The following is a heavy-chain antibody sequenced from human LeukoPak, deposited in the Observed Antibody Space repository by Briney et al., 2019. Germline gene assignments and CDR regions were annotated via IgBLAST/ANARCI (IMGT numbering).Heavy chain of an antibody. CDR2: IIPILGIA. CDR3: ARGEFGESIGDAFDI. D-gene: IGHD3-10*01. J-gene: IGHJ3*02. V-gene: IGHV1-69*04. CDR1: GGTFSSYA. Sequence: ASVKVSCKASGGTFSSYAISWVRQAPGQGLEWMGRIIPILGIANYAQKFQGRVTITADKSTSTAYMELSSLRSEHTAVYYCARGEFGESIGDAFDIWGQGTMVTVSS.